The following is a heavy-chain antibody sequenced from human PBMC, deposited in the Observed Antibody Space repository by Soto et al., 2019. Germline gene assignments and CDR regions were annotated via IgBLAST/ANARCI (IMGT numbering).Heavy chain of an antibody. J-gene: IGHJ4*02. Sequence: PGGSLRLSCAASGFTFSSYGMHWVRQAPGKGLEWVAVISYDGSNKYYADSVKGRFTISRDNSKNTLYLQMNSLRAEDTAVYYCAKGGSYCSSTSCYDNPFDYWGQGTLVTVSS. V-gene: IGHV3-30*18. CDR1: GFTFSSYG. CDR3: AKGGSYCSSTSCYDNPFDY. CDR2: ISYDGSNK. D-gene: IGHD2-2*01.